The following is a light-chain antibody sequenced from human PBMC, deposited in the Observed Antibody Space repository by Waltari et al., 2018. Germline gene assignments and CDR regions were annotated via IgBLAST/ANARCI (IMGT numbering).Light chain of an antibody. CDR3: QSYDYSLSEV. CDR1: SSNIGGGYD. CDR2: GNN. Sequence: QSVLTQPPSVSGAPGQRVTISCSGGSSNIGGGYDVHWYQQLPGRAPKLLIYGNNKRPPGVPDRFSGSKSGTSASLAITGLQAEDEADYYCQSYDYSLSEVFGTGTKLTVL. J-gene: IGLJ1*01. V-gene: IGLV1-40*01.